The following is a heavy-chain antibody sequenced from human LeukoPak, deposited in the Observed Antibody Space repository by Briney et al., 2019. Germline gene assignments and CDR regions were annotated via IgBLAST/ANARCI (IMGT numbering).Heavy chain of an antibody. V-gene: IGHV1-18*01. CDR3: ARGIVVVTAISPLSEYFQH. CDR2: ISVYNGNT. D-gene: IGHD2-21*02. CDR1: GYIFTSYG. J-gene: IGHJ1*01. Sequence: ASVKVSCKASGYIFTSYGISWVRQAPGQGLEWMGWISVYNGNTNYAQKLQGRVTMTTDTSTSTAYMELRSLRSDDTAVYYCARGIVVVTAISPLSEYFQHWGQGALVTVSS.